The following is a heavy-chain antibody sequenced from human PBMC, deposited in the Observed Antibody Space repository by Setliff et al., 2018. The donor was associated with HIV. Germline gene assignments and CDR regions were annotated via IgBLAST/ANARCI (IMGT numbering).Heavy chain of an antibody. V-gene: IGHV4-61*09. CDR3: ARWGAGYNSYDS. CDR2: IYTSGST. J-gene: IGHJ4*02. D-gene: IGHD5-12*01. CDR1: GGSISSGSYY. Sequence: SETLSLTCTVSGGSISSGSYYWSWMRQPAGKGLEWIGHIYTSGSTIYDPSLRSRVTMSVDTSKNQFSVKLNSVAAADTAVYFCARWGAGYNSYDSWGQGSLVTVSS.